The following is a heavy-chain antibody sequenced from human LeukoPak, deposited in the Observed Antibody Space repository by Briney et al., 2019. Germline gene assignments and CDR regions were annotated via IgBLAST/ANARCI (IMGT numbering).Heavy chain of an antibody. D-gene: IGHD3-9*01. J-gene: IGHJ4*02. V-gene: IGHV1-8*01. Sequence: GASVKVSCKASGYTFTSYDINWVRQATGQGLEWMGWMNPNSGNTGYAQKFQGRVTMTRNTSISTAYMELSSLRSEDTAVYYCARGVGYLTGYYSDYWGQGTLVTVSS. CDR1: GYTFTSYD. CDR3: ARGVGYLTGYYSDY. CDR2: MNPNSGNT.